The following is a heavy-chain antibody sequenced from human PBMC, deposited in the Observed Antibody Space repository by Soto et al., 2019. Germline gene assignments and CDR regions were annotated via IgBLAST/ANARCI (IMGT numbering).Heavy chain of an antibody. V-gene: IGHV3-33*01. J-gene: IGHJ5*02. CDR1: GFTFWNYG. CDR2: IWNNGNRK. D-gene: IGHD2-2*01. CDR3: ARAVSTTAVNWFNP. Sequence: QVQLVESGGGVVQPGRSLRLSCAASGFTFWNYGMHWVLQAPGKGPEWVATIWNNGNRKYYADSVTGRFTISRDNARNTLYLEMNSLRGEDTAVYYCARAVSTTAVNWFNPWGQGTQVTVSS.